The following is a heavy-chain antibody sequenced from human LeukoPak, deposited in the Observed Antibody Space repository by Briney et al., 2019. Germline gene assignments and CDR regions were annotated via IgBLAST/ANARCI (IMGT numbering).Heavy chain of an antibody. Sequence: SETLSLTCTVSGYSISSGYYWGWIRQPPGKGLEWIASISHSGSTYYNPSLKSRVTISVDMSKNQFSLQLSSVTAADTAVYYCARGLWFGDENPPYFDYWGQGILVTVSS. CDR2: ISHSGST. J-gene: IGHJ4*02. CDR3: ARGLWFGDENPPYFDY. CDR1: GYSISSGYY. V-gene: IGHV4-38-2*02. D-gene: IGHD3-10*01.